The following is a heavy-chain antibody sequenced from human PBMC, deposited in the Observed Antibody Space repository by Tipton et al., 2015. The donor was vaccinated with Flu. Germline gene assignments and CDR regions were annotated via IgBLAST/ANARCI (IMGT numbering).Heavy chain of an antibody. J-gene: IGHJ4*02. CDR1: GYSISSGYY. CDR3: ARQLSVGATSGFDY. D-gene: IGHD1-26*01. Sequence: TLSLTCAVSGYSISSGYYWGWIRQPPGKGLEWIGSIYHSGSTYYNPSLKSRVTISVDTSKNQFPLKLSSVTAADTAVYYCARQLSVGATSGFDYWGRGTLVTVSS. CDR2: IYHSGST. V-gene: IGHV4-38-2*01.